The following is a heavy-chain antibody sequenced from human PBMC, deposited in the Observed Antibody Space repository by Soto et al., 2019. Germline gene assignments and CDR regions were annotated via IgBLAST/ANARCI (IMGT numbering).Heavy chain of an antibody. V-gene: IGHV1-46*03. CDR2: INPSGGST. CDR1: GYTFTSYY. D-gene: IGHD6-13*01. Sequence: QVQLVQSGAEVKKPGASVKVSCKASGYTFTSYYMHWVRQAPGQGLEWMGIINPSGGSTSYAQKFQGRVTMTRDTSTSTVYMEPSSLRSEDTAVYYCASSSPGSRTLMDIWGQGTMVTVSS. CDR3: ASSSPGSRTLMDI. J-gene: IGHJ3*02.